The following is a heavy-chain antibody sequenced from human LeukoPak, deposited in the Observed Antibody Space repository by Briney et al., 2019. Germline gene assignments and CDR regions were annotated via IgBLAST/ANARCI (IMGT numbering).Heavy chain of an antibody. CDR1: GFTFSSYS. CDR3: ARGIAAADCYYYYMDV. J-gene: IGHJ6*03. D-gene: IGHD6-13*01. V-gene: IGHV3-21*01. Sequence: GGSLRLSCAASGFTFSSYSMNWVRQAPGKGLEWVSSISSSSSYIYYADSVKGRFTISRDNAKNSLYLQMNSLRAEDAAVYYCARGIAAADCYYYYMDVWGKGTTVTVSS. CDR2: ISSSSSYI.